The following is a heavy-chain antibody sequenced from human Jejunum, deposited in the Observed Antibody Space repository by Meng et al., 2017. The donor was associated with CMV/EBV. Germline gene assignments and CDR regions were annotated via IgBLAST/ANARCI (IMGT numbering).Heavy chain of an antibody. V-gene: IGHV3-74*03. CDR3: ARDGSYSLDY. J-gene: IGHJ4*02. CDR2: LTHDGKTT. CDR1: GFTVTNSW. D-gene: IGHD1-26*01. Sequence: LSWGASGFTVTNSWMRWVRQVPGKGLVWVSRLTHDGKTTYADFVKGRFTISRDDGTNTLYLQMNSLTAEDSALYYCARDGSYSLDYWGQGTLVTVSS.